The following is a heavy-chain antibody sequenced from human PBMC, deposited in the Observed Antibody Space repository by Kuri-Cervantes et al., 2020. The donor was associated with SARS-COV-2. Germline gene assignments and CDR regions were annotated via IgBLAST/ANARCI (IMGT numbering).Heavy chain of an antibody. CDR3: ARAPPKNRGAGAFDI. Sequence: SETLSLTCTVSGGSISSNYWSWIRQSPGKGLEWIGYIYYRGSTNYNPSFKSRVTMSVDTSKNQFSLKLHSVTAADTAVYYCARAPPKNRGAGAFDIWGQGTMVTVSS. CDR1: GGSISSNY. CDR2: IYYRGST. D-gene: IGHD1-14*01. V-gene: IGHV4-59*01. J-gene: IGHJ3*02.